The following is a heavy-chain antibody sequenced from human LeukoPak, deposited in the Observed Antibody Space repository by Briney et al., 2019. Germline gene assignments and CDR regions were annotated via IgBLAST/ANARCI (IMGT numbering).Heavy chain of an antibody. CDR1: GFTFSSYS. CDR3: ARPAGYSSSWYPGNFDY. D-gene: IGHD6-13*01. Sequence: KSGGSLRLSCAASGFTFSSYSMNWVRQAPGKGLEWVSSISSSSSYIYYADSVKGRFTISRDNAKNSLYLQMNSLRAEDTAVYYCARPAGYSSSWYPGNFDYWGQGTLVTVSS. J-gene: IGHJ4*02. CDR2: ISSSSSYI. V-gene: IGHV3-21*01.